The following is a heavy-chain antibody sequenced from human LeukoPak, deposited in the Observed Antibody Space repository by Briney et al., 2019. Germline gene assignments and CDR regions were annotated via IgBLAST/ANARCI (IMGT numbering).Heavy chain of an antibody. V-gene: IGHV4-31*03. CDR1: GASISSSGSY. D-gene: IGHD1-7*01. CDR2: IYYTGSI. CDR3: ARERSVGLGTSYYHYGVDV. Sequence: SQTLSLTCTVCGASISSSGSYWTWIRQHPGKGLEWIAYIYYTGSIYYNPSLKSRVTMSVDTSKNQFSLKLNSVTAADTAVYYCARERSVGLGTSYYHYGVDVWGQGTSVTVSS. J-gene: IGHJ6*02.